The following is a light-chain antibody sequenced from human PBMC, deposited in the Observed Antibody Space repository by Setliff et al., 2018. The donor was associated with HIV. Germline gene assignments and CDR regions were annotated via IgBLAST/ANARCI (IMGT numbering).Light chain of an antibody. V-gene: IGLV2-14*02. Sequence: QSALTQPASVSGSPGQSITISCTGTSSDVGSYNLVSWYQQHPGQAPKLMFYEVSKRPSGVSNRFSGSKSGNTASLTISGLQAEDEADYYCSSYTRSNTLFVFGTGTKVTVL. CDR1: SSDVGSYNL. J-gene: IGLJ1*01. CDR3: SSYTRSNTLFV. CDR2: EVS.